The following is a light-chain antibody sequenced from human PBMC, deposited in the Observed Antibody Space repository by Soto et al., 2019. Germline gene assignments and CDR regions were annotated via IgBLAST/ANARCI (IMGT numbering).Light chain of an antibody. CDR2: SNN. J-gene: IGLJ1*01. V-gene: IGLV1-44*01. Sequence: QSVLTQPPSASGTPGQRVTISCSGSSANIGSNTVNWYRQLPGTAPKLLIYSNNQRPSGVPDRFSGSKSGTSASLAISGLQSEDEADYYCAAWDDSLNGYVFGTGIKLTVL. CDR3: AAWDDSLNGYV. CDR1: SANIGSNT.